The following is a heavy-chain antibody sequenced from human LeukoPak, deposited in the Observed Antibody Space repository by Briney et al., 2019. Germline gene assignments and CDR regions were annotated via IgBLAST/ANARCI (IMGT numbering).Heavy chain of an antibody. CDR3: ARGDHYASGTFLYYFHY. CDR2: IKQDGSEK. D-gene: IGHD3-10*01. Sequence: GGSLRLSCAASGFTFSSYWMSWVRQAPGKGLEWVANIKQDGSEKYYVDSVKGRFTISRDNAKKSLYQQMNSLSAEDTAVYYCARGDHYASGTFLYYFHYWGQGTLVTVSS. V-gene: IGHV3-7*02. CDR1: GFTFSSYW. J-gene: IGHJ4*02.